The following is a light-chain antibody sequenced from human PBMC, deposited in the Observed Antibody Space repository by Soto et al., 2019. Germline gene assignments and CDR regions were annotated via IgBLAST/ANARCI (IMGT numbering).Light chain of an antibody. Sequence: DIQLTQSPSSLSASVGDRVTITCRASQTIDTYVNWYQHKPGTAPKVLIYAATYLQNGDPSRFSGTGSGADFTLTISSLQPEDFATYYCQQNFNFPRTVGQGTKVDSK. CDR3: QQNFNFPRT. CDR1: QTIDTY. V-gene: IGKV1-39*01. J-gene: IGKJ1*01. CDR2: AAT.